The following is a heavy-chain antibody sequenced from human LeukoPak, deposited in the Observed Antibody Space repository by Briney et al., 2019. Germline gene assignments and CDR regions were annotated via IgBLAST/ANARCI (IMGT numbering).Heavy chain of an antibody. CDR2: IKQDGSEK. V-gene: IGHV3-7*01. J-gene: IGHJ4*02. D-gene: IGHD1-26*01. Sequence: GGSLRLSCAASGFTFSSYWMSWVRQAPGKGLEWVANIKQDGSEKYYVDSVKGRFTISRDNAKNSLYLQMNSLRAEDTAVYYCARVRLSDIVGAPDYWGQGTLVTVSS. CDR3: ARVRLSDIVGAPDY. CDR1: GFTFSSYW.